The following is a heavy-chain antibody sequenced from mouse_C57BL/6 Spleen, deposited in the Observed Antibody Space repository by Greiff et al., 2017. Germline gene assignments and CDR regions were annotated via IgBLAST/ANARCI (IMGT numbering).Heavy chain of an antibody. CDR3: ARSGGNYYYYAMDY. CDR2: IHPNSGST. D-gene: IGHD2-1*01. V-gene: IGHV1-64*01. CDR1: GYTFTSYW. Sequence: QVQLQQPGAELVKPGASVKLSCKASGYTFTSYWMHWVKPRPGQGLEWIGMIHPNSGSTNYNEKFKSKATLTVDKSSSTAYMQLSSLTSEDSAVYYCARSGGNYYYYAMDYWGQGTSVTVSS. J-gene: IGHJ4*01.